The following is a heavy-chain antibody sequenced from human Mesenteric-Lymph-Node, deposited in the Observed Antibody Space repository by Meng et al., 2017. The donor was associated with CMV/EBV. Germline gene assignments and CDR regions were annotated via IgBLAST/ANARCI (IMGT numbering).Heavy chain of an antibody. CDR1: GFTFRSYA. Sequence: GGSLRLSCAASGFTFRSYAMHWVRQAPGKGLEWVAVVWYDGSNDFSADSVKGRFTISRDNSQNTLYLQMDSLRVEDTAVYYCAKGRSYYHYYTMDVWGQGTTVTVSS. CDR2: VWYDGSND. CDR3: AKGRSYYHYYTMDV. J-gene: IGHJ6*02. V-gene: IGHV3-33*06.